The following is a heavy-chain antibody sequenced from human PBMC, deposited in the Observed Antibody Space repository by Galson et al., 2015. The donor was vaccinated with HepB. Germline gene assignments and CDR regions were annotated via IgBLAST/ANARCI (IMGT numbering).Heavy chain of an antibody. J-gene: IGHJ4*02. Sequence: SLRLSCAASGFTFDNYTMHWVRQAPGKGLEWVSLISWDGGSTYYADSVKGRFTISRDNSKNSLYLQMNSLRTEDTALYYCAKDVRRSRDSCCWADYWGQGTLVTVSS. CDR1: GFTFDNYT. D-gene: IGHD6-13*01. V-gene: IGHV3-43*01. CDR2: ISWDGGST. CDR3: AKDVRRSRDSCCWADY.